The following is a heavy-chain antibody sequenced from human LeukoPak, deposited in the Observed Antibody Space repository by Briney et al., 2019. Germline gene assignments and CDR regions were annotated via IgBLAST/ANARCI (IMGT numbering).Heavy chain of an antibody. CDR1: GYIFANYW. J-gene: IGHJ4*02. D-gene: IGHD5-12*01. CDR2: IYPGDSDT. V-gene: IGHV5-51*01. CDR3: ARQLYSGYNYYY. Sequence: GESLKISCKGSGYIFANYWIGWVRQMPGKGLEWMGIIYPGDSDTRYSPSFQGQVTISADKSISTAYLQWSSLKASDTAIYYCARQLYSGYNYYYWGQGTLVTVSS.